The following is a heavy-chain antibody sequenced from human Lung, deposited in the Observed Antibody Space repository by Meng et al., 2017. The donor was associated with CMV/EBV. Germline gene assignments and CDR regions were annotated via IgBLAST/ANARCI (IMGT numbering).Heavy chain of an antibody. CDR1: GFTFSSYS. CDR3: ARGVSGDY. D-gene: IGHD1-14*01. CDR2: ISSSSSTI. J-gene: IGHJ4*02. V-gene: IGHV3-48*04. Sequence: GESLKISCATSGFTFSSYSMNWVRQAPGKGLEWVSYISSSSSTIYYADSVKGRFTISRDNAKNSLYLQMNSLRAEDTAVYYCARGVSGDYWGQGTRVTVSS.